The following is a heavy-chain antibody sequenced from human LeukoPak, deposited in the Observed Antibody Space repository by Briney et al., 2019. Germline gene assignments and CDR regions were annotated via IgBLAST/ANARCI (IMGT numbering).Heavy chain of an antibody. CDR1: GFTFSSCA. CDR2: VGASGTTT. Sequence: GGSLRLSRAASGFTFSSCAMSWVRQAPGKGLEWVSTVGASGTTTYYADSVKGRFTIPRDNSKNTLYLQMNSLRAEDTAVYYCAKDYRSIGDFQHWGQGTLVTVSS. CDR3: AKDYRSIGDFQH. V-gene: IGHV3-23*01. D-gene: IGHD3-16*02. J-gene: IGHJ1*01.